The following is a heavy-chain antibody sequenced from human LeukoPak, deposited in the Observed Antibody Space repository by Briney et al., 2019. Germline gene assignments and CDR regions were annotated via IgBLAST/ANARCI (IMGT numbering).Heavy chain of an antibody. D-gene: IGHD6-13*01. CDR2: ISSSSTTI. J-gene: IGHJ4*02. CDR1: GFTFSSYS. V-gene: IGHV3-48*04. CDR3: ARLGSSSWLDADY. Sequence: GGSLRLSCAASGFTFSSYSMNWVRQAPGKGLEWVSYISSSSTTIYYADSVKGRFTISRDNAKNSVLLQMNSLRAEDTAVYYCARLGSSSWLDADYWGQGTLVTVSS.